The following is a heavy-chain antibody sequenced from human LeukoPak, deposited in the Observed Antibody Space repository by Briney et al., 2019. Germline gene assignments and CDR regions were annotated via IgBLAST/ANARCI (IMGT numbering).Heavy chain of an antibody. CDR2: IYSGGST. Sequence: QPGRSLRLSCAASGFTFSSYGMHWVRQAPGKGLEWVSVIYSGGSTYYADSVKGRFTISRDNSKNTLYLQMNSLRAEDTAVYYCARDRGNDFWSGYKYWYFDLWGRGTLVTVSS. V-gene: IGHV3-53*01. J-gene: IGHJ2*01. D-gene: IGHD3-3*01. CDR3: ARDRGNDFWSGYKYWYFDL. CDR1: GFTFSSYG.